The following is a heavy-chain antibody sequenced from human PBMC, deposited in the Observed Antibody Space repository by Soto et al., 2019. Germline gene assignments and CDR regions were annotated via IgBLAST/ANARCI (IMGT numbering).Heavy chain of an antibody. CDR1: GGSISSGDYY. D-gene: IGHD3-16*02. J-gene: IGHJ4*02. Sequence: PSETLSLTCTVSGGSISSGDYYWSWIRQPPGKGLEWIGYIYYSGSTYYNPSLKSRVTISVDTSKNRFSLKLISVTAADTAVYYCARSMITFGGVIVMFDYWGQGTLVTVSS. V-gene: IGHV4-30-4*01. CDR3: ARSMITFGGVIVMFDY. CDR2: IYYSGST.